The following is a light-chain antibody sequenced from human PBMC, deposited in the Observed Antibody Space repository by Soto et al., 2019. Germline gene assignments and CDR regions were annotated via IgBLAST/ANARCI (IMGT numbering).Light chain of an antibody. J-gene: IGLJ2*01. CDR3: SSYTSSSTLV. V-gene: IGLV2-14*01. CDR2: DVS. Sequence: QSALTQPASVSGSPGQSITISCTGTSSDVGGYNYVSWYQQHPGKAPKLMIYDVSNRPSGVSNRFSGSKSGNTASLTISGLQAEAEADYYCSSYTSSSTLVFGGVTKLTVL. CDR1: SSDVGGYNY.